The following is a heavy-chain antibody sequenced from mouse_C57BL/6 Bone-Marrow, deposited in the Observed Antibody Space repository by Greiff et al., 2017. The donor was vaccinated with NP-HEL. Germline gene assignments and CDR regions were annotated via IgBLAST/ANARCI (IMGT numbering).Heavy chain of an antibody. CDR1: GFNIKDDY. Sequence: EVQLQQSGAELVRPGASVKLSCTASGFNIKDDYMPWVKQRPEQGLEWIGWIGPENGDTEYASKLQGKATVTADTSSNTAYLQLSSLTSADTVVNYCTGRAFAYWGQGTLVTFSA. CDR2: IGPENGDT. CDR3: TGRAFAY. D-gene: IGHD6-1*01. V-gene: IGHV14-4*01. J-gene: IGHJ3*01.